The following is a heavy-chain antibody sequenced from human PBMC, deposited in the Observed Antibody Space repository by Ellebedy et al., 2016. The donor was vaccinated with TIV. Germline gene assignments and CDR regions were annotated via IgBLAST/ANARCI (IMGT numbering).Heavy chain of an antibody. V-gene: IGHV1-2*02. Sequence: ASVKVSCKASGYTFTGYYIHWVRQAPGQGLEWMGWINPNSGGTNYAQKFQGRVTMTRDTSISTAYMELSRLRSDDTAVYYCARIVVRRSGLDVWGQGTTVTVSS. D-gene: IGHD2-15*01. CDR3: ARIVVRRSGLDV. CDR1: GYTFTGYY. J-gene: IGHJ6*02. CDR2: INPNSGGT.